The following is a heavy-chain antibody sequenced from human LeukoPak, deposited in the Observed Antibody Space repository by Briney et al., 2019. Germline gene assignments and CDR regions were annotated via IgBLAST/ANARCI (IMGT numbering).Heavy chain of an antibody. J-gene: IGHJ6*02. D-gene: IGHD6-13*01. CDR3: ARAGTALRFRYGMDV. V-gene: IGHV1-46*01. CDR2: INPSGGST. CDR1: GYTFTGYY. Sequence: ASVKVSCKASGYTFTGYYMHWVRQAPGQGLEWMGLINPSGGSTSYAQKFQGRVTMTRDTSTSTVYMELSSLRSEDTAVYYCARAGTALRFRYGMDVWGQGTTVTVSS.